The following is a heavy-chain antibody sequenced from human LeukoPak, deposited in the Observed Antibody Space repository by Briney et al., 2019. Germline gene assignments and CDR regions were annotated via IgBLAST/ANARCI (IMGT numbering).Heavy chain of an antibody. J-gene: IGHJ3*02. CDR2: MNPNSGNT. CDR3: ANLFVGDYGVDDGDAFDI. Sequence: ASVKVSCKASGYTFTSYDINWVGHATGQGPEWMGWMNPNSGNTGYAQQFQGRVTMTTDTSTSTAYMELRSLRSDDTAVYYCANLFVGDYGVDDGDAFDIWGQGTMVTVSS. D-gene: IGHD4-17*01. V-gene: IGHV1-8*01. CDR1: GYTFTSYD.